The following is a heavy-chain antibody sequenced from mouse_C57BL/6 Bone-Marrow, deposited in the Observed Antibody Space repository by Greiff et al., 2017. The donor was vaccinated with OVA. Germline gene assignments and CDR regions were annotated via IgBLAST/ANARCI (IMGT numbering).Heavy chain of an antibody. D-gene: IGHD2-4*01. CDR3: AREDYDGGKAWFAY. CDR2: INPNYGTT. Sequence: EVQLVESGPELVKPGASVKISCKASGYSFTDYNMNWVKQSNGKSLEWIGVINPNYGTTSYNQKFKGKATLTVDQSSSTAYMQLNSLTSEDSAVYYCAREDYDGGKAWFAYWGQGTLVTVSA. CDR1: GYSFTDYN. V-gene: IGHV1-39*01. J-gene: IGHJ3*01.